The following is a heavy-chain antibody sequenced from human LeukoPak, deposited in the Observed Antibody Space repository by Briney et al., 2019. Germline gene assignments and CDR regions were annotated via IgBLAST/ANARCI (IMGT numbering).Heavy chain of an antibody. J-gene: IGHJ4*02. D-gene: IGHD3-3*01. CDR2: IWYDGTNK. V-gene: IGHV3-33*01. CDR3: ARDMPHYDFWSGYYFDY. Sequence: PGRSLRLSCAVSGFTLSNYGMHWVRQAPGRGLEWVAVIWYDGTNKYYADSVRGRFTISRDSSKNTLYLQMNSLRAEDTAVYYCARDMPHYDFWSGYYFDYWGQGTLVTVSS. CDR1: GFTLSNYG.